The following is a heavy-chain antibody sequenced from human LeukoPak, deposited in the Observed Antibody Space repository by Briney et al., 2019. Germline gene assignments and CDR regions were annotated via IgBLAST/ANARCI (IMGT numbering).Heavy chain of an antibody. J-gene: IGHJ6*02. V-gene: IGHV4-34*01. CDR3: ARFPMYFYGSGSYYTTYGMDV. D-gene: IGHD3-10*01. Sequence: SETLSLTCAVYGGSFSGYYWSWIRQPPGKGLEWIGEINHSGSTNYKPSLKSRVTISVDTSKNQFSLKLSSVTAADTAVYYCARFPMYFYGSGSYYTTYGMDVWGQGTTVTVSS. CDR2: INHSGST. CDR1: GGSFSGYY.